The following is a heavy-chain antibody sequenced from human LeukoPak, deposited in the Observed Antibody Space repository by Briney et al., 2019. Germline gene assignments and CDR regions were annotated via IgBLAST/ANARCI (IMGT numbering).Heavy chain of an antibody. CDR3: ARVSYSSGWYPNFDY. V-gene: IGHV4-4*07. J-gene: IGHJ4*02. D-gene: IGHD6-19*01. CDR1: GGSISSYY. CDR2: IYTSGST. Sequence: SETLSLTCTVSGGSISSYYWSWIRQPAGKGLEWIGRIYTSGSTNYNPSLKSRVTTSVDTSKNQFSLKLSSVTAADTAVYYCARVSYSSGWYPNFDYWGQGTLVTVSS.